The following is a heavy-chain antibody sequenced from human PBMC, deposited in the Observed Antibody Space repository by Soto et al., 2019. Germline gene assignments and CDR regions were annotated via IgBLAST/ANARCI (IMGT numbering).Heavy chain of an antibody. Sequence: QVQLVQSGAEVKKPGSSVKVSCKASGGTFSSYAISWVRQAPGQGLEWMGGIIPIFGTANYAQRFQGRVTITADESTSKAYMELSSLRSEDTAVYYCARDPTIGRRITMFRGVIHYGMDVWGQGTTVTVSS. CDR1: GGTFSSYA. V-gene: IGHV1-69*01. D-gene: IGHD3-10*01. J-gene: IGHJ6*02. CDR2: IIPIFGTA. CDR3: ARDPTIGRRITMFRGVIHYGMDV.